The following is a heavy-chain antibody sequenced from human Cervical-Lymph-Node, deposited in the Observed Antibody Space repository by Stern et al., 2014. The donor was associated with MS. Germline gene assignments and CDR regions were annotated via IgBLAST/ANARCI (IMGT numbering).Heavy chain of an antibody. V-gene: IGHV3-30-3*01. CDR2: VSYDGTQR. CDR1: GFSFSTYA. D-gene: IGHD3-10*01. CDR3: ARGGRGVGLEY. Sequence: VQLVGSGGGVVQPGRSLSLSCVASGFSFSTYAMHWVRQAPGKGLEWVAFVSYDGTQRNSTDSVKARFTISRDNSKNTLYLHMHSLRDEDTAVYFCARGGRGVGLEYWGQGALVTVSS. J-gene: IGHJ4*02.